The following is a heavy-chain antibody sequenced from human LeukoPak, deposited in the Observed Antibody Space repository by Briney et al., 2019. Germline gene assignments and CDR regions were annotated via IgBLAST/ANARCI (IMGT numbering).Heavy chain of an antibody. V-gene: IGHV3-7*01. Sequence: GGSLRLSCAASGFTFSSYWMSWVRQAPGKGPEWVANIKQDGSEKYYVDSVKGRFTISRDNAKNSLYLQMNSLRAEDTAVYYCARPRSGGSSDYWGQGTLVTVSS. CDR1: GFTFSSYW. J-gene: IGHJ4*02. CDR3: ARPRSGGSSDY. CDR2: IKQDGSEK. D-gene: IGHD2-15*01.